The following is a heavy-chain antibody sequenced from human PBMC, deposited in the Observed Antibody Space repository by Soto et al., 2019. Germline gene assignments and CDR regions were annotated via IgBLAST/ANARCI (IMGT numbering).Heavy chain of an antibody. CDR3: ARVGGAPLGAFDI. CDR2: IFYSGTI. Sequence: QVQLQESGPGLVKPSETLSLTCTVSGGSISSYYWSWIRQPPGKGLEWIGYIFYSGTINYNPSLTSRVTVAVDTSKSPFSLKLSSVTAADTAVYYCARVGGAPLGAFDIWGQGTMVTVSS. J-gene: IGHJ3*02. D-gene: IGHD1-26*01. CDR1: GGSISSYY. V-gene: IGHV4-59*01.